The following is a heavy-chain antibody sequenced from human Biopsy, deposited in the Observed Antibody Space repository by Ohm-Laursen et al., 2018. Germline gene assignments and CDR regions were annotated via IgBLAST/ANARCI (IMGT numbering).Heavy chain of an antibody. CDR2: MNPDRGNT. CDR1: GYSFTFYE. J-gene: IGHJ4*02. Sequence: PSENVSCKISGYSFTFYEINWARQATGQGLEWLGWMNPDRGNTGSAQKFHDRVTMTMNTSINTAYLELSSLRSEDTAVYYCARFDNGFDKWGQGTLVTVSS. CDR3: ARFDNGFDK. D-gene: IGHD2-8*01. V-gene: IGHV1-8*01.